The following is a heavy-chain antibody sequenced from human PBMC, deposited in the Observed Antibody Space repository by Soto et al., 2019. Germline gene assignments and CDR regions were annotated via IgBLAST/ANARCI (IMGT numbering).Heavy chain of an antibody. Sequence: SVKVSCKASGGTFSSYAISWVRQAPGQGLEWMGGIIPIFGTANYAQKFQGRVTITADESTSTAYMELSSLRSEDTAVYYCARDRNDYVWGSYQPFDYWGQGTLVTVSS. V-gene: IGHV1-69*13. J-gene: IGHJ4*02. CDR3: ARDRNDYVWGSYQPFDY. CDR1: GGTFSSYA. D-gene: IGHD3-16*02. CDR2: IIPIFGTA.